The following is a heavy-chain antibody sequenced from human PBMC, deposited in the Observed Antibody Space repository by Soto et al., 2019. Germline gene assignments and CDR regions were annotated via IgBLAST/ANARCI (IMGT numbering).Heavy chain of an antibody. CDR1: GGSFSGYY. CDR3: ARDIRDPSASTRRRFDP. Sequence: SETLSLTCAVYGGSFSGYYWSWIRQPPGKGLEWIGEINHSGSTNYNPSLKSRVTISVDTSKNQFSLKLSSVTAADTAVYYCARDIRDPSASTRRRFDPWGQGTLVTVSS. D-gene: IGHD2-2*01. CDR2: INHSGST. J-gene: IGHJ5*02. V-gene: IGHV4-34*01.